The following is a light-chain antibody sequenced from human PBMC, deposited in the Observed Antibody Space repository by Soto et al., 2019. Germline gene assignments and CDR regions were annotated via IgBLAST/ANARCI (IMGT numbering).Light chain of an antibody. CDR1: QSVSSN. CDR3: QQYSNWRT. J-gene: IGKJ2*01. Sequence: EIVMTQSPATLSVSPGDRATLSCRASQSVSSNLAWYQQKPGQGPRLLIYDASTRATGIPARFSGSGSGTDFTLTISSQQSEDFAIYYCQQYSNWRTFGQGTKLEIK. CDR2: DAS. V-gene: IGKV3-15*01.